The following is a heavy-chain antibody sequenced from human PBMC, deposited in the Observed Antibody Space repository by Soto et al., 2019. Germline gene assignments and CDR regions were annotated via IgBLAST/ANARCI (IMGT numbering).Heavy chain of an antibody. V-gene: IGHV4-59*08. J-gene: IGHJ3*02. Sequence: PEETLSLTCTVSGGSISSYYWSWIRQPPGKGLEWIGYIYYSGSTNYNPSLKSRVTISVDTSKNQFSLKLSSVTAADTAVYYCARHERGFLEWLYPDAFDIWGQGTMVTVSS. CDR3: ARHERGFLEWLYPDAFDI. D-gene: IGHD3-3*01. CDR1: GGSISSYY. CDR2: IYYSGST.